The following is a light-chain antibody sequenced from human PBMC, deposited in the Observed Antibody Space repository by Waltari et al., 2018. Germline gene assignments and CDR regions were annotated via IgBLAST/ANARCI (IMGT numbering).Light chain of an antibody. J-gene: IGKJ1*01. CDR2: EAS. Sequence: EIVLTQSPGTLSLSPGERATLSCRASQNIGRYLVWYQQKPGQAPRLLIYEASRRATGIPDRFSGSGSGTDCSLTISRLEPEDFAVYYCQNHERLPATFGQGTKVEIK. CDR1: QNIGRY. CDR3: QNHERLPAT. V-gene: IGKV3-20*01.